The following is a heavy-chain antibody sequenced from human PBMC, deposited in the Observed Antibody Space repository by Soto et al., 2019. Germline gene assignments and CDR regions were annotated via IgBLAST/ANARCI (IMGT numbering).Heavy chain of an antibody. D-gene: IGHD6-25*01. V-gene: IGHV3-23*01. Sequence: PGGSLRLSCAVSGFTFSSNAMSWVRQAPGKGLEWVSAISGSGGNTYYADSVKGRFTISRDNSKNTLYLQMNSLRAEDTAVYYCAEGGIVAAPKGLWGATTPRPVFYWGQGTLVTVSS. CDR1: GFTFSSNA. CDR2: ISGSGGNT. J-gene: IGHJ4*02. CDR3: AEGGIVAAPKGLWGATTPRPVFY.